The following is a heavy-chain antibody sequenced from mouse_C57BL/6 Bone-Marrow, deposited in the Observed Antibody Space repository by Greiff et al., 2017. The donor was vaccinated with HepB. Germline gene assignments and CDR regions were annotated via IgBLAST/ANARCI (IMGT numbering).Heavy chain of an antibody. CDR2: ISSGGSYT. J-gene: IGHJ1*03. Sequence: EVQGVESGGDLVKPGGSLKLSCAASGFTFSSYGMSWVRQTPDKRLEWVATISSGGSYTYYPDSVKGRFTISRDNAKNTLYLQMSSLKSEDTAMYYCARRGDYDGYFDVWGTGTTVTVSS. CDR3: ARRGDYDGYFDV. D-gene: IGHD2-4*01. CDR1: GFTFSSYG. V-gene: IGHV5-6*01.